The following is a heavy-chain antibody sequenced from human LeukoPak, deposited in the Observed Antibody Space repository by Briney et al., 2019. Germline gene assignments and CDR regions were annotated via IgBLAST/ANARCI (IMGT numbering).Heavy chain of an antibody. V-gene: IGHV4-31*03. CDR2: IYYSGST. CDR1: GGSISSGGYY. CDR3: ASRGSTSEFDY. J-gene: IGHJ4*02. Sequence: SQTLSLTCTVSGGSISSGGYYWSWIRQHPGKGLEWIGYIYYSGSTYYNPSLKSRVTISVDTSKNQFSLELASVIAADTAVYYCASRGSTSEFDYWGQGTLVTVSS. D-gene: IGHD2-2*01.